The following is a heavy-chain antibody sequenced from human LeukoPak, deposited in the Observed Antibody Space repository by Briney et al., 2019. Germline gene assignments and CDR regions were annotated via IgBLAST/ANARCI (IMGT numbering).Heavy chain of an antibody. CDR3: ARHATIFGVVTPFDP. V-gene: IGHV4-39*01. CDR2: IYYSGST. Sequence: SETLSLTCTVSGGSIRSYYWGWIRQPPGKGLEWIGSIYYSGSTYYNPSLKSRVTISVDTSKNQFSLKLSSVTAADTAVYYCARHATIFGVVTPFDPWGQGTLVTVSS. CDR1: GGSIRSYY. D-gene: IGHD3-3*01. J-gene: IGHJ5*02.